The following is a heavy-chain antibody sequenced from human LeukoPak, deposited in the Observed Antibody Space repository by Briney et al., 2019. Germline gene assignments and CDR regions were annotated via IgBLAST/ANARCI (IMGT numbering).Heavy chain of an antibody. D-gene: IGHD3-16*01. CDR1: GFTFSSYG. J-gene: IGHJ3*02. V-gene: IGHV3-33*01. CDR3: ARDWGAIDAFDI. Sequence: GGSLRLSCAASGFTFSSYGVHWVRQAPGKGLEWVAVIWYDGSNKYYADSVKGRFTISRDNSKNTLYLQMNSLRAEDTAVYYCARDWGAIDAFDIWGQGTMVTVSS. CDR2: IWYDGSNK.